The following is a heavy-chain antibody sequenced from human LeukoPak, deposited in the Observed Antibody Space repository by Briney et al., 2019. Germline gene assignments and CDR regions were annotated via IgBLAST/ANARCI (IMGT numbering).Heavy chain of an antibody. D-gene: IGHD5-18*01. Sequence: GGSLRLSCAASGFTLSSYSMNWVRQAPGKGLEWVSSISSSSSYIYYADSVKGRFTISRDNAKNSLYLQMNSLRAEDTAVYYCARDEARGYSYGKNYYYMDVWGKGTTVTVSS. V-gene: IGHV3-21*01. CDR1: GFTLSSYS. J-gene: IGHJ6*03. CDR2: ISSSSSYI. CDR3: ARDEARGYSYGKNYYYMDV.